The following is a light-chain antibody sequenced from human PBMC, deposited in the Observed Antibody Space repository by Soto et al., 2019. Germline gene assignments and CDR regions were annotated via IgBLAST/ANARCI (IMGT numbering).Light chain of an antibody. CDR3: QRYDSAPRT. Sequence: DVQMTQSPSSLSATVGDRVTITCRVSQGISNYLAWYQQKSGKVPRLLIYAASTLQSGVPSRFSGSGSGSDFTLTISSLQPEDVATYYCQRYDSAPRTFGPGTKVDIK. CDR1: QGISNY. J-gene: IGKJ3*01. CDR2: AAS. V-gene: IGKV1-27*01.